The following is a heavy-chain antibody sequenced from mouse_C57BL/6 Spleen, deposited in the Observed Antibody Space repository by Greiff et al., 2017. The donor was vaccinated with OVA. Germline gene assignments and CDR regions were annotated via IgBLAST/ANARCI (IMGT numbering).Heavy chain of an antibody. CDR2: ISYDGSN. Sequence: ESGPGLVKPSQSLSLTCSVTGYSITSGYYWNWIRQFPGNKLEWMGYISYDGSNNYNPSLKNRISITRDTSKNQCFLKWNSVTTEDTATYDCARERHSVRYAMDYWGQGTTVTVSS. V-gene: IGHV3-6*01. CDR3: ARERHSVRYAMDY. CDR1: GYSITSGYY. J-gene: IGHJ4*01.